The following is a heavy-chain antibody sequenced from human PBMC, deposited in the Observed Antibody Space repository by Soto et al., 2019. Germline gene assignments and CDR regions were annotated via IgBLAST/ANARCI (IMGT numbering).Heavy chain of an antibody. D-gene: IGHD2-21*01. CDR1: GDSVSSGSHH. V-gene: IGHV4-61*03. Sequence: QVQLQESGPGLVRPSETLSLTCTVAGDSVSSGSHHWNWIRQAPGKGLEWIGSIYFTGRTNHNPSLKSRVTMSVDTSKNHLSLNLTSVTAADTAVYYCARDLVAIGGRVYAFDLWGQGTMVTVSS. CDR3: ARDLVAIGGRVYAFDL. J-gene: IGHJ3*01. CDR2: IYFTGRT.